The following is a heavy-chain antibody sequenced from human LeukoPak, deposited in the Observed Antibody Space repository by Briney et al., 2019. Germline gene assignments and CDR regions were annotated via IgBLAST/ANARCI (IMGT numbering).Heavy chain of an antibody. J-gene: IGHJ6*02. CDR1: GYTFTSYG. V-gene: IGHV1-18*01. D-gene: IGHD6-6*01. CDR3: VRDSSWSEDYHYYGMDV. CDR2: ISAYNGNT. Sequence: GASVKVSCKASGYTFTSYGISWVRQAPGQGLEWMGWISAYNGNTNYAQKLQGRVTMTTDTSTSTAYMELRSLRSDDTAVYYCVRDSSWSEDYHYYGMDVWGQGTAVTVSS.